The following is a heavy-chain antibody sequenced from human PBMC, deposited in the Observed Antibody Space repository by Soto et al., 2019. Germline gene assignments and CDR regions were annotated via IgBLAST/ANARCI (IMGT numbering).Heavy chain of an antibody. CDR1: GFTFSSYA. V-gene: IGHV3-30-3*01. Sequence: QVQLVESGGGVVKPGRSLRLSCAASGFTFSSYAIHWVRQAPGKGLEWVAVISYDGSNKYYADSVKGRFTISRENSNNTLYLQMNSLRAEDTAVYYCARDRLRYNWNDFPYYYYGMDVWGQGNTVTVSS. D-gene: IGHD1-1*01. CDR3: ARDRLRYNWNDFPYYYYGMDV. J-gene: IGHJ6*02. CDR2: ISYDGSNK.